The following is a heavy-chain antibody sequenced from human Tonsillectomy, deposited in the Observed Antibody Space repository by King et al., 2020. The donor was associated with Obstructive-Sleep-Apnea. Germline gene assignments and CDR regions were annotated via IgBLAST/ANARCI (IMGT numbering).Heavy chain of an antibody. CDR2: IRYDGSYK. D-gene: IGHD2-15*01. J-gene: IGHJ4*02. V-gene: IGHV3-30*02. CDR1: GFTFSSYG. CDR3: ATGPIITECSGNACYYFDY. Sequence: VQLVESGGGVVQPGGSLTLSCAASGFTFSSYGMHWVRQAPGKGLEWVAFIRYDGSYKFYADSVKGRFTISRDNSKNTLYLQMNSLRTEDTAVYSCATGPIITECSGNACYYFDYWGQGTLVTVSS.